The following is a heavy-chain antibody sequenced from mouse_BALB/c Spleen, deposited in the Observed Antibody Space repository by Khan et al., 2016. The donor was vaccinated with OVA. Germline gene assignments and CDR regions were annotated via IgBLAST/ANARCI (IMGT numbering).Heavy chain of an antibody. Sequence: QVQLMQSGAELVRPGTSVKMSCKAAGFTFTNYWMGWIKQRPGHGLEWIGDFFPGGDYTDYNEKFKGRATLTTDPFSSTAYLQLSSLTSEDSASYYCGRGSGYDSYFDYWGPGTILTVSA. CDR2: FFPGGDYT. D-gene: IGHD2-2*01. V-gene: IGHV1-63*02. CDR3: GRGSGYDSYFDY. J-gene: IGHJ2*01. CDR1: GFTFTNYW.